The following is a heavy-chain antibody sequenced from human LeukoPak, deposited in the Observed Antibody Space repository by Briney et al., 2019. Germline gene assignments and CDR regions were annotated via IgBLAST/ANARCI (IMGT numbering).Heavy chain of an antibody. CDR1: GGTFSSYA. J-gene: IGHJ4*02. V-gene: IGHV1-69*04. D-gene: IGHD3-3*01. Sequence: ASVKVSCKASGGTFSSYAISWVRQAPGQGLEWMGRIIPILGIANYAQKFHGRVTITADKSTSTAYMELSSLRSEDTAVYYCARDAIENYDFWSGSYYYFDYWGQGTLVTVSS. CDR3: ARDAIENYDFWSGSYYYFDY. CDR2: IIPILGIA.